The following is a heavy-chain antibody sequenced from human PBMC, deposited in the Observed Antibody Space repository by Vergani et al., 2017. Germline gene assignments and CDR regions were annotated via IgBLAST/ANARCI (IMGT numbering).Heavy chain of an antibody. CDR1: GYTLTELT. V-gene: IGHV1-24*01. D-gene: IGHD6-13*01. Sequence: QFQLVQSGAEVKKPGASVKVSCKVSGYTLTELTMHWVRQAPGKGLEWMGGFDPEDGETIYAQKFQGRVTMTEDTSTDTAYMELSSLRSEDTAVYYCATAIAAAGTRAYYFDYWGQGTLVTVSS. CDR2: FDPEDGET. CDR3: ATAIAAAGTRAYYFDY. J-gene: IGHJ4*02.